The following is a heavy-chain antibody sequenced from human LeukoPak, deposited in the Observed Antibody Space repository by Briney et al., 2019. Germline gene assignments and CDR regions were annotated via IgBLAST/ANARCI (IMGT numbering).Heavy chain of an antibody. Sequence: GESLKISCKGSGYSFTSYWIGWVRQMPGKGLEWMGIIYPGDSDTRYSPSFQGQVTISADKSISTAYLQWSSLKASDTAVYYCARRGYQLPYYYYYGMDVWGQGTTVTVSS. J-gene: IGHJ6*02. CDR1: GYSFTSYW. D-gene: IGHD2-2*01. CDR3: ARRGYQLPYYYYYGMDV. V-gene: IGHV5-51*01. CDR2: IYPGDSDT.